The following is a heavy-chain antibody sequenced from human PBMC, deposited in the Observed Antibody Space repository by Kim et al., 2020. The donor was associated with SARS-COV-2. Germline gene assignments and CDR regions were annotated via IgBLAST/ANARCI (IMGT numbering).Heavy chain of an antibody. D-gene: IGHD6-19*01. V-gene: IGHV3-7*01. CDR1: GFTFSSYW. J-gene: IGHJ3*02. Sequence: GGSLRLYCAASGFTFSSYWMTWVRQAPGKGLEWVSNIKQDGNQKYDVDSVKGRFTMSRDKANKSLYLQLKSLRAEDTPVYYFATDGDLYSSGKVVFDIWG. CDR2: IKQDGNQK. CDR3: ATDGDLYSSGKVVFDI.